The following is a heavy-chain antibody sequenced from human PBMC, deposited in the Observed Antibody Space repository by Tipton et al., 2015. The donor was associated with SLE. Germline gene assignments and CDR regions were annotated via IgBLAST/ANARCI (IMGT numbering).Heavy chain of an antibody. D-gene: IGHD6-13*01. CDR2: INHSGST. CDR3: ARQIPAGEYFDY. Sequence: TLSLTCAVYGGSFSGYYWSWIRQPPGKGLEWIGEINHSGSTNYNPSLKSRVTISVDTSKNQFSLKLSSATAADTAVYYCARQIPAGEYFDYWGQGTLVTVSS. J-gene: IGHJ4*02. CDR1: GGSFSGYY. V-gene: IGHV4-34*01.